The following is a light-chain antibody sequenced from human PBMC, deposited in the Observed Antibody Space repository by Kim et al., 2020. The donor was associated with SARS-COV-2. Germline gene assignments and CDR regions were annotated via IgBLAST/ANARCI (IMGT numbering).Light chain of an antibody. V-gene: IGKV1-5*01. CDR2: DAS. J-gene: IGKJ1*01. CDR1: QSISGW. Sequence: DIQMTQSPSTLSASVGDRVTITCRASQSISGWLAWYQQKPGKAPKLLIYDASNLQSGVPSRFSGSESGTEFTLTISSLQPDEFATYYCQQYSIFPWTFGQGTKVEIK. CDR3: QQYSIFPWT.